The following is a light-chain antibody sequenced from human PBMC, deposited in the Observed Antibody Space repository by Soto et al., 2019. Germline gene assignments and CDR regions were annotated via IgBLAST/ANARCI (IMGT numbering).Light chain of an antibody. Sequence: DIQMTQSPSSLSASVGDRVTLTCRASQGIRNELGWYQQKPGKAPKRLIYAASSLQSGVPSRFSGSGSGTEFTLTISSLQPEDFATYYCLQHNSYPPTFGPGTKVDIK. CDR3: LQHNSYPPT. V-gene: IGKV1-17*01. CDR1: QGIRNE. CDR2: AAS. J-gene: IGKJ3*01.